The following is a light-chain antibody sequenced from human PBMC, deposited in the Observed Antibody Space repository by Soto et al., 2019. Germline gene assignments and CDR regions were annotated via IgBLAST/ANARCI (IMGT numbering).Light chain of an antibody. V-gene: IGLV1-40*01. CDR3: QSYDRSRYV. Sequence: QSVLTQPPSVSGAPGQRVTISCTGSSSNIGAGYDVHWYQQLPGTAPKLLIYGNSNRPSGVPDRFSGSKSGTSASLAITGLQAEDEADYYCQSYDRSRYVFGTGTKLTVL. J-gene: IGLJ1*01. CDR1: SSNIGAGYD. CDR2: GNS.